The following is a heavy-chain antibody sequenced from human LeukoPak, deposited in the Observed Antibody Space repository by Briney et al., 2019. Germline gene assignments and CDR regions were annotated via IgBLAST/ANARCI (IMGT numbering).Heavy chain of an antibody. D-gene: IGHD6-19*01. CDR1: GFTFSSYA. CDR2: ISYDGSNK. J-gene: IGHJ5*02. V-gene: IGHV3-30-3*01. CDR3: ARDASAVAGGYNWFDP. Sequence: PGRSLRLSCAASGFTFSSYAMHWVRQAPGKGLEWVAVISYDGSNKYYADSVKGRFTISRDNSKNTLYLQMNSLRAEDTAVYYCARDASAVAGGYNWFDPWGQGTLVTVSS.